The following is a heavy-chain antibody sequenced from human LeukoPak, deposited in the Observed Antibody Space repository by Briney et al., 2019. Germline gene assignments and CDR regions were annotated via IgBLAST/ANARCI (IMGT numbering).Heavy chain of an antibody. Sequence: GGTLRLSCAASGFTFSSYGMSWVRQAPGKGLEWVSTISSSAGNTYYADSVKGRFTISRDNSKNTLYLLMNSLRAEDTAVYYCAKVRAPLWGKDYWGQGTLVTVSS. CDR2: ISSSAGNT. CDR1: GFTFSSYG. D-gene: IGHD3-16*01. CDR3: AKVRAPLWGKDY. J-gene: IGHJ4*02. V-gene: IGHV3-23*01.